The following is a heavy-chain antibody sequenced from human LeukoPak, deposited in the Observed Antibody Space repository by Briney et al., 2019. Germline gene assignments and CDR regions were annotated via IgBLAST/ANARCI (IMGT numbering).Heavy chain of an antibody. CDR1: GGSISGGSYY. CDR3: ARHGGYIYLIWFDP. Sequence: SETLSLTCTVSGGSISGGSYYWGWIRQPPGKGLEWIGTVSYSGTTYYKSSLKSRVTIFVDTSKNQFSLYLNSVTAADTAVYYCARHGGYIYLIWFDPWGQGTLVTVSS. J-gene: IGHJ5*01. V-gene: IGHV4-39*01. D-gene: IGHD6-19*01. CDR2: VSYSGTT.